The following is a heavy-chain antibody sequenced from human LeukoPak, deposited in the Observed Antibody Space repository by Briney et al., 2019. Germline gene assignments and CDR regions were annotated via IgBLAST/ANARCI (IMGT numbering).Heavy chain of an antibody. CDR2: INPNSGGT. CDR1: GYTFTGYY. V-gene: IGHV1-2*02. CDR3: ARDSNFWSGYPTYYYYYCGMDV. J-gene: IGHJ6*02. Sequence: ASVKVSRKASGYTFTGYYMHWVRQAPGQGLEWMGWINPNSGGTNYAQKFQGRVTMTRDTSISTAYMELSRLRSDDTAVYYCARDSNFWSGYPTYYYYYCGMDVWGQGTTVTVSS. D-gene: IGHD3-3*01.